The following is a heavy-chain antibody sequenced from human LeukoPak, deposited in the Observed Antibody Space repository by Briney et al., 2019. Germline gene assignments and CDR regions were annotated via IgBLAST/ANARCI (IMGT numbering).Heavy chain of an antibody. J-gene: IGHJ4*02. CDR3: AREARGSGRDFDY. CDR1: GFTFSNYW. CDR2: IGTRSNPI. V-gene: IGHV3-48*02. D-gene: IGHD1-26*01. Sequence: PGGSLRLSCAASGFTFSNYWMSWVRQAPGMGLEWISYIGTRSNPIYYADSVKGRFTISRDDAKNSLYLQMNSLRDEDTAVYFCAREARGSGRDFDYWGQGILVTVSS.